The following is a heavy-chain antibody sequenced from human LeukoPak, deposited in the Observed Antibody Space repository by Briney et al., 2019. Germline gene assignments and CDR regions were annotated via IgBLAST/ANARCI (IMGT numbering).Heavy chain of an antibody. CDR3: ARGRNDYDYVWGSPRVFDY. CDR2: IYYSGST. V-gene: IGHV4-30-4*08. Sequence: SGTLSLTCTVSGGSISSGDYYWSWIRQPPGKGLEWIGYIYYSGSTYYNPSLKSRVTISVDTSKNQFSLKLSSVTAADTAVYYCARGRNDYDYVWGSPRVFDYWGQGTLVTVSS. J-gene: IGHJ4*02. D-gene: IGHD3-16*01. CDR1: GGSISSGDYY.